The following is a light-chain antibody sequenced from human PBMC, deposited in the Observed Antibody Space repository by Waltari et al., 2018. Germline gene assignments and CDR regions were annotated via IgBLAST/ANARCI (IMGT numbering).Light chain of an antibody. J-gene: IGLJ1*01. Sequence: QSVLTQPPSASGTPGQRVTISCSGSNSNIGSNTVNWYQQLPGTAPKLLIYNNSQRPPGVPERFSGSNSGTSASLAISGLQSEGEGAYYCAAWDDSLNGFYVFGTGTKVTVL. CDR2: NNS. CDR1: NSNIGSNT. V-gene: IGLV1-44*01. CDR3: AAWDDSLNGFYV.